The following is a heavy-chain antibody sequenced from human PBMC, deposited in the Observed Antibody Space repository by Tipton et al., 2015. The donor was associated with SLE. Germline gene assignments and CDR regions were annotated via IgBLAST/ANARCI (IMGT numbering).Heavy chain of an antibody. Sequence: TLSLTCTVSGGSINNGSHNWSWIRQSAGKGLEWIGRIYPSGITKDNPSLNSRVIMSVDTSKNQLSLRLTSVTAADTAVYYCAKDGCADGDCSSDAFEIWGQGTMVTVSS. CDR1: GGSINNGSHN. V-gene: IGHV4-61*02. CDR3: AKDGCADGDCSSDAFEI. D-gene: IGHD2-21*01. J-gene: IGHJ3*02. CDR2: IYPSGIT.